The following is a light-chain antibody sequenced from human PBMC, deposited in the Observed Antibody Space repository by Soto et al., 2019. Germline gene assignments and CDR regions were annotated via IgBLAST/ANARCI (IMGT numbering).Light chain of an antibody. CDR3: QQYHDWPPIT. Sequence: EIVMTQSPATLSVSPGERATLSCRASQSINYNLAWFQQTPGQAPRLLIYGASTRATGIAARFSGSGSGTEFTLTISSLQSEDFAVYYCQQYHDWPPITFGQGTRLEI. CDR2: GAS. J-gene: IGKJ5*01. CDR1: QSINYN. V-gene: IGKV3-15*01.